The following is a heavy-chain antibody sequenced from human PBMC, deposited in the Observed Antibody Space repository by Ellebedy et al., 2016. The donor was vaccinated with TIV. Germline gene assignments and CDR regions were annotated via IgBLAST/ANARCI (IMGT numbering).Heavy chain of an antibody. D-gene: IGHD4-23*01. CDR3: ARVGNYYGGNPSYYFDY. CDR2: IIPILGKA. V-gene: IGHV1-69*10. Sequence: AASVKVSCKASGYSFTSYYMHWVRQAPGQGLEWMGGIIPILGKANYAQKFQGRVTITADESTYTAYMELSSLRSEDTAVYYCARVGNYYGGNPSYYFDYWGQGTLVTVSS. J-gene: IGHJ4*02. CDR1: GYSFTSYY.